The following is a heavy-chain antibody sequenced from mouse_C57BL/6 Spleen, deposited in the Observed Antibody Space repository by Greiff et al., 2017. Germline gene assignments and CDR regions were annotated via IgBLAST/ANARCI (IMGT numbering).Heavy chain of an antibody. J-gene: IGHJ4*01. V-gene: IGHV1-69*01. CDR3: ARQLRLAMDY. CDR2: IDPSDSYT. D-gene: IGHD1-2*01. Sequence: QVQLQQPGAELVMPGSSVKLSCKASGYTFTSYWMHWVKQRPGQGLEWIGEIDPSDSYTNYNQKFKGKSTLTVDKSSSTAYMQLSSLTSEDSAVYYCARQLRLAMDYWGQGTSVTVSS. CDR1: GYTFTSYW.